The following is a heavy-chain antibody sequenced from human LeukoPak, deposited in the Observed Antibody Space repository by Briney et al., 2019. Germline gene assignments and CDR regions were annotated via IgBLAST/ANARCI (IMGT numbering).Heavy chain of an antibody. Sequence: GGSLRLSCAASGFAFSSYAMSWVRQAPGKGLEWVSAISGSGGSTYYADSVKGRFTISRDNSKNTLYLQMNSLRAEDTAVYYCAKVVAAGMGYYYYYGMDVWGQGTTVTVSS. D-gene: IGHD2-15*01. CDR2: ISGSGGST. J-gene: IGHJ6*02. V-gene: IGHV3-23*01. CDR1: GFAFSSYA. CDR3: AKVVAAGMGYYYYYGMDV.